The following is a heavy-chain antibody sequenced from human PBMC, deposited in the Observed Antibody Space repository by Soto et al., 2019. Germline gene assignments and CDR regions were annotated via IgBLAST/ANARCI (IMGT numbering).Heavy chain of an antibody. CDR3: ARVSSGWDRIDP. CDR2: IYYSGTT. D-gene: IGHD6-19*01. J-gene: IGHJ5*02. Sequence: QVQLQESGPGLVKPSQTVSLTCTVSGGSISSGDYYWSWIRQPPGKGLEWIANIYYSGTTYYNSSLESRITMSVDTSKNQFSLKLNSVTAADTAVYYCARVSSGWDRIDPWGQGILVTVSS. CDR1: GGSISSGDYY. V-gene: IGHV4-30-4*01.